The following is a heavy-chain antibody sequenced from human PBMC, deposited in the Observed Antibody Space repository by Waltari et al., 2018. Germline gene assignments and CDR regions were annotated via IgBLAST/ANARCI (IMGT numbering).Heavy chain of an antibody. CDR2: IYHSGRT. V-gene: IGHV4-38-2*01. CDR1: GYSISSGYY. CDR3: ARWVGYGDLYYFDY. Sequence: QVQLQESGPVLVKPSETLSLTCAASGYSISSGYYWGWIRQPPGKVLAWIGSIYHSGRTYYNPSLKSRVTISVDTSKSQCSLKLSSVTAAETAVYYCARWVGYGDLYYFDYWCQGTLVTVSS. D-gene: IGHD4-17*01. J-gene: IGHJ4*02.